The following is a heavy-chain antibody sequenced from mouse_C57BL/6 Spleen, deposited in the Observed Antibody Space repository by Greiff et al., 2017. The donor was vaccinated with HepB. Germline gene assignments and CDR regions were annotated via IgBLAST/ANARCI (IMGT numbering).Heavy chain of an antibody. CDR3: ASLYYCNYEGAMDY. Sequence: EVMLVESGGGLVKPGGSLKLSCAASGFTFSDYGMHWVRQAPEKGLEWVAYISSGSSTIDYADTVKGRFTISRDNATNTPFLQMTSLRSEDTAMYYCASLYYCNYEGAMDYWGQGTSVTVSS. J-gene: IGHJ4*01. V-gene: IGHV5-17*01. D-gene: IGHD2-1*01. CDR1: GFTFSDYG. CDR2: ISSGSSTI.